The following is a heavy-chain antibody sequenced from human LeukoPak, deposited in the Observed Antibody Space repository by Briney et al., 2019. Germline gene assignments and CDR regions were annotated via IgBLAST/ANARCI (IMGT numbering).Heavy chain of an antibody. V-gene: IGHV4-30-4*01. CDR3: ARGGVYYYYYGMDV. D-gene: IGHD3-10*01. CDR1: GGSISSGDYY. CDR2: IYYSGST. J-gene: IGHJ6*02. Sequence: SENLSLTCTVSGGSISSGDYYWSWIRQPPGKGLEWIGYIYYSGSTYYNPSLKSRVTISVDTSKNQFSLKLSSVTAADTAVYYCARGGVYYYYYGMDVWGQGTTVTVSS.